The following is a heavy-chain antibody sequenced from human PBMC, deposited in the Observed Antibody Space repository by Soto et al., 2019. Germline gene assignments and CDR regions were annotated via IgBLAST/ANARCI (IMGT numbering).Heavy chain of an antibody. D-gene: IGHD3-3*01. CDR1: GYTFTSYY. CDR3: ARDLYTIFGVVSEYYYYGMDV. CDR2: INPSGGST. J-gene: IGHJ6*02. V-gene: IGHV1-46*01. Sequence: GASVKVSCKASGYTFTSYYMHWVRQAPGQGLEWMGIINPSGGSTSYAQKFQGRVTMTRDTSTSTVYMELSSLRSEDTAVYYCARDLYTIFGVVSEYYYYGMDVWGQGTTVTVSS.